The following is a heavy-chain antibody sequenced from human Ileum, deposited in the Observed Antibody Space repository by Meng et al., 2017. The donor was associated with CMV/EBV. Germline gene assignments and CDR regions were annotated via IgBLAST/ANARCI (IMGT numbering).Heavy chain of an antibody. CDR2: IKSKTDGGTT. CDR3: TTPISGGVLGYYYGMDV. J-gene: IGHJ6*02. V-gene: IGHV3-15*01. CDR1: GFTFSNAW. D-gene: IGHD4/OR15-4a*01. Sequence: GESLKISCAASGFTFSNAWMSWVRQAPGKGLEWVGRIKSKTDGGTTDYAAPVKGRFTISRDDSKNTLYLQMNSLKTEDTAVYYCTTPISGGVLGYYYGMDVWGQGNTVNGAS.